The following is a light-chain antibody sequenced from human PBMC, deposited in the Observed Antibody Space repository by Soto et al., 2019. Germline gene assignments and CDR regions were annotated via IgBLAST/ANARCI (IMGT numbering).Light chain of an antibody. Sequence: LVLTQSPGTLSLSPGERATLSCRASQSVNSGHFAWYHQKPGQAPRPLIYAASTRGTGVPDRFSGSGSGTDFTLPISRLEPEDFAVYYCQDFGSLPYTFGQGTKLEIK. CDR1: QSVNSGH. J-gene: IGKJ2*01. CDR3: QDFGSLPYT. V-gene: IGKV3-20*01. CDR2: AAS.